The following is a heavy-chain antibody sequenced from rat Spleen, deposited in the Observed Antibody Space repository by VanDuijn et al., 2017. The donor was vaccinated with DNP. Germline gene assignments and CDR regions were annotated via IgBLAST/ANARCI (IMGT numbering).Heavy chain of an antibody. CDR3: ARDNYGGYY. J-gene: IGHJ2*01. D-gene: IGHD1-11*01. CDR1: GFTLSDFY. CDR2: ISTSGSKI. Sequence: EVKLVESGGGLVQPGNSLKLSCTVSGFTLSDFYMAWVRQAPKKGLEWVATISTSGSKIYYADSVKGRFTISRDNAESTLYLQMNSLKSEDTATYYCARDNYGGYYWGQGVMVTVAS. V-gene: IGHV5-22*01.